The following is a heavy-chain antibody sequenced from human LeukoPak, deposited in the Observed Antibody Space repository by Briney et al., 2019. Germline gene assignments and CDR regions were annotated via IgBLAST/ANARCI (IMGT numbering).Heavy chain of an antibody. V-gene: IGHV4-39*01. CDR2: IYFTGST. Sequence: SETLSLTCTVSGDSISTGTYYWGWIRQPPGKGLEWIGSIYFTGSTKYNPSVKSRVTISVDTSKNQFSLRLSSVTAADTAVYYCARQNRGFGYWGQGTLVTVSS. D-gene: IGHD3-10*01. CDR1: GDSISTGTYY. J-gene: IGHJ4*02. CDR3: ARQNRGFGY.